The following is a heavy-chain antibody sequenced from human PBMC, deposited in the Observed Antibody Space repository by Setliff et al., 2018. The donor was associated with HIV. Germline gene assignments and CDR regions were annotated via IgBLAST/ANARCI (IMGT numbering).Heavy chain of an antibody. D-gene: IGHD6-13*01. Sequence: VNVSCKLSGYTLTEVSMHWVRQAPGKGLEWMGYFDPQDGKTIYAQKFQGRVTITADESTSTAYMELSSLRSEDTAVYYCASAGYSSSWLNYYYYMDVWGKGTTVTVSS. J-gene: IGHJ6*03. V-gene: IGHV1-24*01. CDR3: ASAGYSSSWLNYYYYMDV. CDR1: GYTLTEVS. CDR2: FDPQDGKT.